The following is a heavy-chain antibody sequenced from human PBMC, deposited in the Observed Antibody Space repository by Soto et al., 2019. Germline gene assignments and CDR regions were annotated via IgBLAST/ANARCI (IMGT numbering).Heavy chain of an antibody. J-gene: IGHJ3*02. CDR1: GFTFSSYG. CDR2: ISYDGSNK. CDR3: AKDGYDYGDYALSGAFDI. D-gene: IGHD4-17*01. V-gene: IGHV3-30*18. Sequence: QVQLAESGGGVVQPGRSLRLSCAASGFTFSSYGMHWVRQAPGKGLEWVAVISYDGSNKYYADSVKGRFTISRDNSKNTLYLQMNSLRAEDTAVYYCAKDGYDYGDYALSGAFDIWGQGTMVTVSS.